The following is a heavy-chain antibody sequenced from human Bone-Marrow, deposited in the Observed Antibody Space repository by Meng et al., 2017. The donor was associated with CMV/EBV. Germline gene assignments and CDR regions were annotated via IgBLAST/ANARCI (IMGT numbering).Heavy chain of an antibody. CDR1: GFTFSGSA. D-gene: IGHD6-13*01. Sequence: GGSLRLSCAASGFTFSGSAMHWVRQAPGKGLEWVSSISWNSGSIGYADSVKGRFTISRDNAKNSLYLQMISLRAEDTALYYCAKASSSWSAPLGYYFDYWGQGTLVTVSS. V-gene: IGHV3-9*01. CDR2: ISWNSGSI. J-gene: IGHJ4*02. CDR3: AKASSSWSAPLGYYFDY.